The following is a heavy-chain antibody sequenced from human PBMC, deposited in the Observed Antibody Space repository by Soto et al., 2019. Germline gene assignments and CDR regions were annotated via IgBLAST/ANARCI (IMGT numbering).Heavy chain of an antibody. D-gene: IGHD1-26*01. J-gene: IGHJ4*02. V-gene: IGHV1-69*01. Sequence: QVQLIQSEAEVKKPGSSVRVSCTASGGIFGSHDFSWVRQAPGQRLEWVGGFIPIFRTLTYTEKFQARVRIAADESTNTVYMDLHSLRSEDTAVYYCARGGFSGSYFAYWGQGTLVTVSS. CDR3: ARGGFSGSYFAY. CDR1: GGIFGSHD. CDR2: FIPIFRTL.